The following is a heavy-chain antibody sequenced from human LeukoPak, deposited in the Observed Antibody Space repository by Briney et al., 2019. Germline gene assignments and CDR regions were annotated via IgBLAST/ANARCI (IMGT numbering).Heavy chain of an antibody. CDR2: IYYSGST. Sequence: SETLSLTCTVSGGSISSSTYYWSWIRQPPGKGLEWIGYIYYSGSTNYNPSLKSRVTISVDTSKNQFSLKLSSVTAADTAMYYCAGHRTAYYFDYWGQGTLVTVSS. CDR3: AGHRTAYYFDY. J-gene: IGHJ4*02. CDR1: GGSISSSTYY. V-gene: IGHV4-61*05.